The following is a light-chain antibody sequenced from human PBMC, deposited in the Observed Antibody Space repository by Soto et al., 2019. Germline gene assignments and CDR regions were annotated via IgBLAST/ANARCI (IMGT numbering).Light chain of an antibody. CDR3: QQRKI. CDR2: DAS. V-gene: IGKV3-11*01. J-gene: IGKJ2*01. Sequence: EIVLTQSPATLSLSPGERATLSCRASQSVSSYLAWYQQKPGQAPRLLIYDASNRATGIPARFSGSGSGTDFTLTISSLEPEDFAVYCSQQRKIFGQGTKLEIK. CDR1: QSVSSY.